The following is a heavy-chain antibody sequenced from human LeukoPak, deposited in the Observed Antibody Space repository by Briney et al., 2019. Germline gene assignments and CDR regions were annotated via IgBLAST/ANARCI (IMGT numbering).Heavy chain of an antibody. CDR2: IYISGST. V-gene: IGHV4-61*02. Sequence: PSETLSLTCTVSGGSISSGSDYWSWIRQPARKGLEWIGRIYISGSTNYNPSLKSRVTISLDTSKNQFSLKLSSVTAADTAVYYCARGDSGGYHYYGMDVWGQGTTVTVSS. CDR1: GGSISSGSDY. D-gene: IGHD6-19*01. J-gene: IGHJ6*02. CDR3: ARGDSGGYHYYGMDV.